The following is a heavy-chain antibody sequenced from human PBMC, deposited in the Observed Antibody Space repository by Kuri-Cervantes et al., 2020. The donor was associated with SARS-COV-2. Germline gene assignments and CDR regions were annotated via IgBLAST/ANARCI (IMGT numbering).Heavy chain of an antibody. V-gene: IGHV3-30-3*01. J-gene: IGHJ4*02. D-gene: IGHD6-19*01. CDR1: GFTFSSYA. CDR3: ATTGYSSGWYNFDY. Sequence: GGSLRLSCAASGFTFSSYAMHWVRQAPGKGLEWVAVILYDGSNKYYADSVKGRFTISRDNSKNTLYLQMNSLRAEDTAVYYCATTGYSSGWYNFDYWGQGTLVTVSS. CDR2: ILYDGSNK.